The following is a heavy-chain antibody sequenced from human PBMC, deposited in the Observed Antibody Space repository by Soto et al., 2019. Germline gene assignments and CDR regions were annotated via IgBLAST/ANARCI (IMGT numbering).Heavy chain of an antibody. Sequence: GASVKVSCKASGYTFTSYGISWVRQAPGQGLEWMGWISAYNGNTNYAQKLQGRVTMTTDTSTSTAYMELRSLRSDDTAVYYCARDWGIGYCSSTSCYATDRYFDYWGQGTLVTVSS. CDR1: GYTFTSYG. CDR3: ARDWGIGYCSSTSCYATDRYFDY. D-gene: IGHD2-2*01. V-gene: IGHV1-18*01. J-gene: IGHJ4*02. CDR2: ISAYNGNT.